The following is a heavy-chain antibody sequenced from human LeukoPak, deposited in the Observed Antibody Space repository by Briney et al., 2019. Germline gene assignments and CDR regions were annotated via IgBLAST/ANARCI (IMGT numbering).Heavy chain of an antibody. J-gene: IGHJ4*02. D-gene: IGHD2-15*01. V-gene: IGHV2-5*02. CDR1: GVSTTTPRGG. Sequence: GPTPVNPTQPLPLTFTVTGVSTTTPRGGVGCIFHTPVKALESPAIIFCDGHRRYNSSLRSRLTITSDNSRNQVVLIMTNMDPVDTATYFCAHSLRRPSCSGGNCYYFDYWGQGTLVTVSS. CDR2: IFCDGHR. CDR3: AHSLRRPSCSGGNCYYFDY.